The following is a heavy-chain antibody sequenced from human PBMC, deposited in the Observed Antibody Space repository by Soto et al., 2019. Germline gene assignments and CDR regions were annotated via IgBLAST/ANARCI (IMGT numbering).Heavy chain of an antibody. CDR1: GFTFSDHA. V-gene: IGHV3-23*01. CDR3: GLGLWGSTH. D-gene: IGHD3-16*01. CDR2: ISGGGSGA. J-gene: IGHJ1*01. Sequence: EVQLLESGGGLVQPGGSLRLSCTASGFTFSDHAMTWVRQAPGKGLEWVSGISGGGSGAYYADSVKGRFTVSRAKSKNTLFLKMDSLGAEDAGVCSCGLGLWGSTHWGQGTLVTVSS.